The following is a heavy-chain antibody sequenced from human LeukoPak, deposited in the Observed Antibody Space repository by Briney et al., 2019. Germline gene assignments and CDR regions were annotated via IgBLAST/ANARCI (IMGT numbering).Heavy chain of an antibody. CDR1: GYTFSNSG. Sequence: ASVTVSCKASGYTFSNSGITWARQAPGQGLEWMGWISANNGNTNYAQKIQGRATMTTDTSTSTAYMELRGLRSDDTAVYYCAREGFGNSGSYPCDYWGQGTLVTVSS. CDR3: AREGFGNSGSYPCDY. V-gene: IGHV1-18*01. CDR2: ISANNGNT. J-gene: IGHJ4*02. D-gene: IGHD3-10*01.